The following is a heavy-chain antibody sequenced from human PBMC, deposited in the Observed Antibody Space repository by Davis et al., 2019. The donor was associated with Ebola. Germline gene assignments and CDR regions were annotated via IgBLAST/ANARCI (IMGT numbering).Heavy chain of an antibody. D-gene: IGHD2-21*01. Sequence: SVKVSCKASGGTFSSYAISWVRQAPGQGLEWMGGIIPIFGTANYAQKFQGRVTITADESTSTAYMELSSLRSEDTAVYYCVRDHQSGDNGAFDIWGQGTMVTVSS. CDR1: GGTFSSYA. CDR2: IIPIFGTA. V-gene: IGHV1-69*13. J-gene: IGHJ3*02. CDR3: VRDHQSGDNGAFDI.